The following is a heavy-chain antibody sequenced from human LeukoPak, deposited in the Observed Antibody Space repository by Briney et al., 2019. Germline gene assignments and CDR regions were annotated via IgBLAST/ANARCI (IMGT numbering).Heavy chain of an antibody. Sequence: SQTLSLTCNVSGGSISSGNSYWSWIRQPAGKRLEWIGRIYTNGNTNYNPSLKSRVTISLDTSKNQFSLKVTSVTAADTAVYYCARGYSSFTVVFDYWGQGTLVTVSS. J-gene: IGHJ4*02. CDR2: IYTNGNT. CDR3: ARGYSSFTVVFDY. V-gene: IGHV4-61*02. D-gene: IGHD2-15*01. CDR1: GGSISSGNSY.